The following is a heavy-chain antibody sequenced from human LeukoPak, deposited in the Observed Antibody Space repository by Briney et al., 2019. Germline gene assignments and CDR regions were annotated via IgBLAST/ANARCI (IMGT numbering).Heavy chain of an antibody. V-gene: IGHV4-4*07. Sequence: SETLSLTCTVSGGSISSYYWSWIRQPAGKGLEWIGRIYSSGGTDYNPSLKSRVIMSVDTSKNHLSLKLTSVTAADTAVYYCARDSGTTGEVKFDPWGQGILVTVSS. CDR2: IYSSGGT. CDR1: GGSISSYY. J-gene: IGHJ5*02. CDR3: ARDSGTTGEVKFDP. D-gene: IGHD3-10*01.